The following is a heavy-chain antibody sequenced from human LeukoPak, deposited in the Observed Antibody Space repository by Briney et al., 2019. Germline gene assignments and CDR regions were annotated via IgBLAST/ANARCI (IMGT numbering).Heavy chain of an antibody. CDR1: GDTFTTSH. V-gene: IGHV1-46*01. CDR2: INPSGGST. D-gene: IGHD2-8*02. J-gene: IGHJ4*02. CDR3: VRNLMQFTGLAY. Sequence: GASVKVSCKASGDTFTTSHMHWVRQAPGKGLEWMGKINPSGGSTTYAQQFRGRVSMTRDLSMSTVYVELRSLTSEDTAVYYCVRNLMQFTGLAYWGQGTLVTVSS.